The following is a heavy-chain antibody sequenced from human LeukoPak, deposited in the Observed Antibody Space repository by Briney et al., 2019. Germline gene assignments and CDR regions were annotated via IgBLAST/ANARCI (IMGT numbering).Heavy chain of an antibody. J-gene: IGHJ2*01. CDR2: ISWNSGGT. Sequence: GGSLRLSCAASGFTFDDYAMHWVRQAPGKGLEWVSGISWNSGGTGYADSVKGRFTISRDNAKNSLYLQMNSLRAEDTALYYCAKVTTYYYDSSGYKGYFDLWGRGTLVTVSS. CDR1: GFTFDDYA. V-gene: IGHV3-9*01. CDR3: AKVTTYYYDSSGYKGYFDL. D-gene: IGHD3-22*01.